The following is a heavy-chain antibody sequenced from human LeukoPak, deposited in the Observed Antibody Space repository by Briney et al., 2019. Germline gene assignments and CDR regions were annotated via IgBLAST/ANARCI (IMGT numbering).Heavy chain of an antibody. CDR1: GGSISSYY. J-gene: IGHJ4*02. V-gene: IGHV3-7*01. CDR2: IKQDGSEK. Sequence: ETLSLTCTVSGGSISSYYWSWVRQAPGKGLEWVANIKQDGSEKYYVDSVKGRFTISRDNAKNSLYLQMNSLRAEDTAVYYCARRNGLDYWGQGTLVTVSS. CDR3: ARRNGLDY.